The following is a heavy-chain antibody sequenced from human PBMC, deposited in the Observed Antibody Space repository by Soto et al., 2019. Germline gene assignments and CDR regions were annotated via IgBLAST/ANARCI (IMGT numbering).Heavy chain of an antibody. CDR3: ARETYYGSRSFYRDAFDI. Sequence: GASMKVSCKTSGGTFSSYGVHWVRQAPGQGLEWMGGIIPMSGTANYAQKFQGRVAISVDESTRAAYMELRSLRSEDTAMYYCARETYYGSRSFYRDAFDIWGQGTMVTVSS. J-gene: IGHJ3*02. CDR2: IIPMSGTA. V-gene: IGHV1-69*13. CDR1: GGTFSSYG. D-gene: IGHD3-10*01.